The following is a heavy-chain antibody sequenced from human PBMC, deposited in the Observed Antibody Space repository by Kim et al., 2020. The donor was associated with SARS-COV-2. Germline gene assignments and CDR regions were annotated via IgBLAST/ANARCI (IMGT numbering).Heavy chain of an antibody. CDR2: ISAYNGNT. CDR3: ASYGDPDLSEGYYYYGMDV. V-gene: IGHV1-18*04. J-gene: IGHJ6*02. Sequence: ASVKVSCKASGYTFTSYGISWVRQAPGQGLEWMGWISAYNGNTNYAQKLQGRVTMTTDTSTSTAYMELRSLRSDDTAVYYCASYGDPDLSEGYYYYGMDVWGQGTTVTVSS. CDR1: GYTFTSYG. D-gene: IGHD4-17*01.